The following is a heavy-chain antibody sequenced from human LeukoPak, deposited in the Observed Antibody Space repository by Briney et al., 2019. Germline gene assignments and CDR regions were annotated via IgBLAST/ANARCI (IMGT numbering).Heavy chain of an antibody. J-gene: IGHJ6*03. CDR3: ASSGGYSSGWYLTLVYYYMDV. D-gene: IGHD6-19*01. CDR1: GFTFSSYW. Sequence: GGSLRLSCAASGFTFSSYWMSWVRQAPGKGLEWVANIKQDGSEKYYVDSVKGRFTISRDNAKNSLYLQMNSLRAEDTAVYYCASSGGYSSGWYLTLVYYYMDVWGKGTTVTVSS. V-gene: IGHV3-7*01. CDR2: IKQDGSEK.